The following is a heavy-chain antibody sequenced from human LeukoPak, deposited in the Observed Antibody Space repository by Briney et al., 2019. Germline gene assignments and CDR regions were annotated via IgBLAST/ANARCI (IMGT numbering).Heavy chain of an antibody. D-gene: IGHD3-22*01. Sequence: PSETLSLTCAVYGGSFSGYYWSWIRQPPGKGLEWIGSIYYSGSTYYNPSLKSRVTISVDTSKNQFSLKLSSVTAADTAVYYCARVPRDYDSSGYYQYYFDYWGQGTLVTVSS. CDR2: IYYSGST. CDR3: ARVPRDYDSSGYYQYYFDY. CDR1: GGSFSGYY. V-gene: IGHV4-34*01. J-gene: IGHJ4*02.